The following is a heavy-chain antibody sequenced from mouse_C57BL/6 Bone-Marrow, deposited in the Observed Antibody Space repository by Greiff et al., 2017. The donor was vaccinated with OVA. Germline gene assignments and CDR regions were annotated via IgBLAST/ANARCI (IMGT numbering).Heavy chain of an antibody. CDR1: GYSFTSYW. CDR2: IVPSDSDT. J-gene: IGHJ2*01. Sequence: VQLQQPGAELVRPASSVTLSCTASGYSFTSYWMHWVKQRPIQGLEWFGNIVPSDSDTHYNQKFKDKATLTVDTSSSTAYTQLSSLTSEDAAVYYCARAGFGYWGQGTTLTVSA. V-gene: IGHV1-52*01. CDR3: ARAGFGY.